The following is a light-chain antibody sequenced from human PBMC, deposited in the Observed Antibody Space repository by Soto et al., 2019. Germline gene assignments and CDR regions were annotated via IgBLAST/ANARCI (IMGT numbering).Light chain of an antibody. CDR1: QSLDDW. CDR2: KAS. V-gene: IGKV1-5*03. J-gene: IGKJ2*01. Sequence: DIQMTQSPSTLSASVGDRVTITCRASQSLDDWLAWYQQKPGKAPQVLIYKASTLTSGVPSRFSGSGSGTEFTLTISSLQPDDFATYYCQQYNRDPHIFGQGTKLEIK. CDR3: QQYNRDPHI.